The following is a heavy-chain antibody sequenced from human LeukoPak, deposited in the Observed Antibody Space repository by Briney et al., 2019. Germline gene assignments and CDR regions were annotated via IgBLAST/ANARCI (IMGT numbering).Heavy chain of an antibody. D-gene: IGHD3-10*01. V-gene: IGHV3-7*02. CDR3: ARSMVRGDI. J-gene: IGHJ3*02. CDR2: IKEDGSEK. CDR1: GFTFSGYW. Sequence: GGSLRLSCAASGFTFSGYWMNWVRQAPGKGLEWVANIKEDGSEKYYVDSVKGRFTISRDNAKNTLYLQMNSLRAEDTAVYYCARSMVRGDIWGQGTMVTVSS.